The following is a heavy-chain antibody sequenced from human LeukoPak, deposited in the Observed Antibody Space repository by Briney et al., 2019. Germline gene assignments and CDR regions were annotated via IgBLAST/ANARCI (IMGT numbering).Heavy chain of an antibody. CDR3: AKDYHLRRVGDAYSSPDY. Sequence: ASVKVSCKACGYTFTGYYMHWVRQAPGQGLEWMGIINPSGGSTSYAQKFQGRVTMTRYTSTSTVYMELSSLRSEDTAVYYCAKDYHLRRVGDAYSSPDYWCQGTLVTVSS. V-gene: IGHV1-46*01. J-gene: IGHJ4*02. D-gene: IGHD5-24*01. CDR1: GYTFTGYY. CDR2: INPSGGST.